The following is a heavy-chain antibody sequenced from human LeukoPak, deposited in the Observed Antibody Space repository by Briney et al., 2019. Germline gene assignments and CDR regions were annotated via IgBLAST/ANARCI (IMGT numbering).Heavy chain of an antibody. D-gene: IGHD6-13*01. CDR3: ARGIAAVVRGYTRFDP. CDR1: GGSFSGYY. Sequence: SETLSLTCAVYGGSFSGYYWSWIRQPPGKGLEWIGYIYYSGSTNYNPSLKSRVTISVDTSKNQFSLKLSSVTAADTAVYYCARGIAAVVRGYTRFDPWGQGTLVTVSS. CDR2: IYYSGST. V-gene: IGHV4-59*12. J-gene: IGHJ5*02.